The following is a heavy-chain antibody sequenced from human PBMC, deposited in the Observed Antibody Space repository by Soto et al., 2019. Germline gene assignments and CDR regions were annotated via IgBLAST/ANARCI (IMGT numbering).Heavy chain of an antibody. Sequence: SGPTLVNPTQTLTLTCTVSGFSLSDGRRGLSWIRQPPVESLEWLAHIFSNDEYSYSPSVKSRLTISKDTSKGRVVLIMTHMDPVDTATYYCARMWLPVGGDTSRYYPDYWGQGTLVTVSS. CDR2: IFSNDEY. CDR3: ARMWLPVGGDTSRYYPDY. D-gene: IGHD1-26*01. J-gene: IGHJ4*02. V-gene: IGHV2-26*01. CDR1: GFSLSDGRRG.